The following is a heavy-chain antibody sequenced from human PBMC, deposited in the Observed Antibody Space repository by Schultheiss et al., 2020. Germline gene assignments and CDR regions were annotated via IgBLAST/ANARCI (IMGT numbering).Heavy chain of an antibody. CDR2: IYYSGST. J-gene: IGHJ4*02. D-gene: IGHD3-22*01. V-gene: IGHV4-59*01. CDR3: ARVIRGPHYYDSSGYRYYFDY. Sequence: SETLSLTCTVSGGSISSYYWSWIRQPPGKGLEWIGYIYYSGSTNYNPSLKSRVTISVDTSKNQFSLKLSSVTAADTAVYYCARVIRGPHYYDSSGYRYYFDYWGQGTLVTVSS. CDR1: GGSISSYY.